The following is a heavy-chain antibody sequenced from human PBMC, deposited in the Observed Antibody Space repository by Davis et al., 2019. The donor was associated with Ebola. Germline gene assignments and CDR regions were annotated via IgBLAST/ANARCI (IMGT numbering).Heavy chain of an antibody. D-gene: IGHD1-26*01. Sequence: SETLSLTFTVSGGSIRSSSYYWGWIRQPPGKGLEWIGSIYYSGSTYYNPSLKSRVTISVDTSKNQFSLKLSSVTAADTAVYYCARGVGAITPFDYWGQVTLVTVSS. J-gene: IGHJ4*02. CDR3: ARGVGAITPFDY. V-gene: IGHV4-39*01. CDR2: IYYSGST. CDR1: GGSIRSSSYY.